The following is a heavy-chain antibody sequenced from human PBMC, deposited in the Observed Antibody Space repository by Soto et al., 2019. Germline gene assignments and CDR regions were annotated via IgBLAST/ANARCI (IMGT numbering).Heavy chain of an antibody. CDR1: GFTFSSYS. Sequence: LRLSCAASGFTFSSYSMNWVRQAPGKGLEWVSSISSSSSYIYYADSVKGRFTISRDNAKNSLYLQMNSLRAEDTAVYYCARGPREDYYDSSGYYGDAFDIWGQGTMVTVSS. CDR3: ARGPREDYYDSSGYYGDAFDI. CDR2: ISSSSSYI. D-gene: IGHD3-22*01. J-gene: IGHJ3*02. V-gene: IGHV3-21*01.